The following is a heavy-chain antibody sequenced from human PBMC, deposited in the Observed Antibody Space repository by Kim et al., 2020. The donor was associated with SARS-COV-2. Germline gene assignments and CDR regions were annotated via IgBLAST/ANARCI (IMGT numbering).Heavy chain of an antibody. CDR1: GYSFTSYW. D-gene: IGHD3-10*01. J-gene: IGHJ4*02. CDR3: ARLITMVRGVIAGGDY. CDR2: IYPGDSDT. V-gene: IGHV5-51*01. Sequence: GESLKISCKGSGYSFTSYWIGWVRQMPGKGLEWMGIIYPGDSDTRYSPSFQGQVTISADKSISTAYLQWSSLKASDTAMYYCARLITMVRGVIAGGDYWGQGTLVTVSS.